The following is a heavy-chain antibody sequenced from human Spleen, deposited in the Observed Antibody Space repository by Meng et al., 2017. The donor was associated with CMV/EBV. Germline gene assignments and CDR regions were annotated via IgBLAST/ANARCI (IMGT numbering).Heavy chain of an antibody. CDR3: ARLEQLGLGFDY. J-gene: IGHJ4*02. D-gene: IGHD6-6*01. Sequence: SETLSLTCTVSGGSISSGDYYWSWIRQPPGKGLEWIGYIYYSGSTYYNPSLKSRVTISVDTSKNQFSLKLSSVTVADTAVYYCARLEQLGLGFDYWGQGTLVTVSS. CDR2: IYYSGST. V-gene: IGHV4-30-4*08. CDR1: GGSISSGDYY.